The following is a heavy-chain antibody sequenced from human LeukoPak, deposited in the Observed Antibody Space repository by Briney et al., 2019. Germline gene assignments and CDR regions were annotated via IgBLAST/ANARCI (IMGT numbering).Heavy chain of an antibody. D-gene: IGHD3-22*01. V-gene: IGHV3-23*01. CDR3: ANLGAYYYDSK. CDR1: GFTFSSYA. J-gene: IGHJ4*02. CDR2: ISGSGGST. Sequence: GGSLRLSCAASGFTFSSYAMSWVRQAPGKGLEWVSAISGSGGSTYYADSVKGRFTISRDNSKNTLYLQMNSLRAEDTAVYYCANLGAYYYDSKWGQGALVTVSS.